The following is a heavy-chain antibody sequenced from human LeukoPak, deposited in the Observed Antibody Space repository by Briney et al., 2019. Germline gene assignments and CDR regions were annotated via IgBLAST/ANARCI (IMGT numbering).Heavy chain of an antibody. V-gene: IGHV4-39*01. J-gene: IGHJ5*02. D-gene: IGHD3-10*01. Sequence: SETLSLTCTVSGGSISSSSYYWGWIRQPPGKGLGWIGSIYYSGSTYYNPSLKSRVTISVDTSKNQFSLKLSSVAAADTAVYYCASLGDYYGSGSYYVTWGQGTLVTVSS. CDR1: GGSISSSSYY. CDR3: ASLGDYYGSGSYYVT. CDR2: IYYSGST.